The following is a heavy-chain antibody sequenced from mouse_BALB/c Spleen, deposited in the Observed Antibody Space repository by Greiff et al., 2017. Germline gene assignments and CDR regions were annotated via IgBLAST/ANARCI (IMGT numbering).Heavy chain of an antibody. J-gene: IGHJ1*01. Sequence: EVKLMESGGGLVQPGGSRKLSCAASGFTFSSFGMHWVRQAPEKGLEWVAYISSGSSTIYYADTVKGRFTISRDNPKNTLFLQMTSLRSEDTAMYYCAGNYYGSSYWYFDVWGAGTTVTVSS. CDR2: ISSGSSTI. D-gene: IGHD1-1*01. CDR3: AGNYYGSSYWYFDV. CDR1: GFTFSSFG. V-gene: IGHV5-17*02.